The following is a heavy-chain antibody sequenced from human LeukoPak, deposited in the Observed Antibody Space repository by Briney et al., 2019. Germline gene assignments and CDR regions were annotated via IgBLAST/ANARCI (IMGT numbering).Heavy chain of an antibody. Sequence: GGSLRLSCAASGFTFKDVWMSWVRQAPGKGLEWVGRIKSKSDGGTIDYAAPVKGRFTISRDDSKSTLSLQINSLKSEDTAVYYCTTEPRDWGQGTLVTVSS. CDR1: GFTFKDVW. V-gene: IGHV3-15*01. CDR2: IKSKSDGGTI. J-gene: IGHJ4*02. CDR3: TTEPRD.